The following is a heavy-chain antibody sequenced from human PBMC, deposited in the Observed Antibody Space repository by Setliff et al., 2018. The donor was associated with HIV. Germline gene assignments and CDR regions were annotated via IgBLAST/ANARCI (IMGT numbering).Heavy chain of an antibody. D-gene: IGHD2-2*01. CDR1: GGSAGSSSYY. J-gene: IGHJ3*01. V-gene: IGHV4-39*07. Sequence: PSETLSLTCTVSGGSAGSSSYYWAWIRQPPGKGLEWIGSIYYTGNTKYNPSLESRVTFSIDTSENQFSLRLASVTAADTAIYYCARDDSIVLVPAIMRGDGFDFWGQGRMVTVSS. CDR3: ARDDSIVLVPAIMRGDGFDF. CDR2: IYYTGNT.